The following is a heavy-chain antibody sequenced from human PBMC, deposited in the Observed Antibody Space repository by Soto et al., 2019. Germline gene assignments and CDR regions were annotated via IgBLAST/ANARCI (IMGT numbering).Heavy chain of an antibody. Sequence: GASVEVSCKASGATFSSYTISWVRQAPGQGLEWMGRIIPILGIANYAQKFQGRVTITADKSTSTAYMALSSLRSEDTAVYYSPTDPWGGSGELLYAFDIWGQGTMVTVSS. J-gene: IGHJ3*02. V-gene: IGHV1-69*02. CDR3: PTDPWGGSGELLYAFDI. CDR2: IIPILGIA. CDR1: GATFSSYT. D-gene: IGHD3-10*01.